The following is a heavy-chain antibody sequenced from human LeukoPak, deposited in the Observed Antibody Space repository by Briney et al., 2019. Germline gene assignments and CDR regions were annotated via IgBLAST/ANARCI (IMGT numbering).Heavy chain of an antibody. Sequence: SETLSLTCTVSGGSISSDYWSWLRQPPGKGLEWLGYIYYTWSTTYIPSLNSRLTISLDTSKNQFSLKLTSVTAADTAVYYCARHIAVGEDVWGQGTTVTVFS. CDR3: ARHIAVGEDV. CDR1: GGSISSDY. CDR2: IYYTWST. J-gene: IGHJ6*02. D-gene: IGHD6-19*01. V-gene: IGHV4-59*01.